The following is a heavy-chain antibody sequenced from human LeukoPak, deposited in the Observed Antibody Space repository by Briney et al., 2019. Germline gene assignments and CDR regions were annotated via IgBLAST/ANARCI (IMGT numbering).Heavy chain of an antibody. CDR3: ARLGYCSSTSCYEFDY. V-gene: IGHV4-39*01. CDR2: IYYSGTT. Sequence: SETLSLTCTVSGGSISSDTYYWGWIRQPPGKGLEWIGTIYYSGTTYYNPSLKSRVTISVDTSKNQFSLKLNSVTAADTAVYYCARLGYCSSTSCYEFDYWGQGTLVTVSS. D-gene: IGHD2-2*01. J-gene: IGHJ4*02. CDR1: GGSISSDTYY.